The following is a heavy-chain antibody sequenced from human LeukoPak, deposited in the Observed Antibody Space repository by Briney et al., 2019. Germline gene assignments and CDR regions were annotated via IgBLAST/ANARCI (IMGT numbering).Heavy chain of an antibody. CDR2: ISYDGSNK. D-gene: IGHD6-13*01. J-gene: IGHJ6*02. V-gene: IGHV3-30*18. CDR1: GFTFSSYS. CDR3: AKDSGARAALDV. Sequence: PGGSLRLSCAASGFTFSSYSMHWVRQAPGKGLEWVAVISYDGSNKYYADSVKGRFTISRDNSKNTLYLQMNSLRAEDTAVYYCAKDSGARAALDVWGQGTTVTVSS.